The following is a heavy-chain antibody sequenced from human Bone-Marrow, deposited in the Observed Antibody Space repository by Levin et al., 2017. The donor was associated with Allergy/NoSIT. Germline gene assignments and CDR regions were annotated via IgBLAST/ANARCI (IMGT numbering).Heavy chain of an antibody. Sequence: SETLSLICTVSGGSISSGGYYWSWIRQHPGKGLEWIGYIYYSGNTYYNSSLKSRVSMSVVTSQNPFSLKVSSVTAADTAVYYCARYNGYDVDGWGQGILVTVSS. D-gene: IGHD5-12*01. CDR1: GGSISSGGYY. CDR3: ARYNGYDVDG. CDR2: IYYSGNT. J-gene: IGHJ4*02. V-gene: IGHV4-31*03.